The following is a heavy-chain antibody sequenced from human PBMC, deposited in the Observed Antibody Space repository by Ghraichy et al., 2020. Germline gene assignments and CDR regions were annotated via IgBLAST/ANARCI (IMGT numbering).Heavy chain of an antibody. CDR2: IKSKTVGGTT. CDR3: ATEGLFDNSGYFFDY. CDR1: GFTFINAW. Sequence: GGSLRLSCAASGFTFINAWMSWVRQAPGKGLEWVGRIKSKTVGGTTDYAAPVKGRFTVSRDDSKDMLYLQMNSLKTEDTAVYYCATEGLFDNSGYFFDYWGQGTLVTVSS. D-gene: IGHD3-22*01. J-gene: IGHJ4*02. V-gene: IGHV3-15*01.